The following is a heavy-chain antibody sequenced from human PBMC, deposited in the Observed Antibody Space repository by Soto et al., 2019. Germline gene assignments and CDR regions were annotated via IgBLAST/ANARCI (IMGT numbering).Heavy chain of an antibody. CDR2: IKQDGSDK. J-gene: IGHJ3*02. D-gene: IGHD3-22*01. Sequence: GGSLRLSCAASGFSFSRYWRSWVRQAPGKGLEWVANIKQDGSDKYYVDSVEGRFTISRDNAKNSLFLQMNSLRAEDTAMYYCTRDQGSSGYYDAFDIWGQGTMVTVSS. CDR1: GFSFSRYW. CDR3: TRDQGSSGYYDAFDI. V-gene: IGHV3-7*01.